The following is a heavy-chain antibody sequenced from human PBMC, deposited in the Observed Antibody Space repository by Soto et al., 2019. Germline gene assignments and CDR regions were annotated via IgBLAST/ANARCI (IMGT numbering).Heavy chain of an antibody. CDR2: IIPMFGTP. CDR3: ATSEGIDGYSFDY. D-gene: IGHD5-12*01. CDR1: GVTFNRQD. J-gene: IGHJ4*02. V-gene: IGHV1-69*13. Sequence: SVKVSCKASGVTFNRQDMRWVRQAPGQGLEWMGGIIPMFGTPHYAEKFQDRVTITADESTGTAYLELSSLTSEDTAVYYCATSEGIDGYSFDYWGPGTLVTVSS.